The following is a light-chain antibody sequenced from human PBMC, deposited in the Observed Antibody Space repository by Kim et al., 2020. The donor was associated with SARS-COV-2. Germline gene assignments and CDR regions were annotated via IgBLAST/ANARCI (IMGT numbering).Light chain of an antibody. Sequence: DIQMTQSPSSLSASVGDRVTITCRPSQDISYYLVWYQQKPGKAPKLLIYAASTLQSGVPSRFSGSGSGTDFTLTITGLQPEDVATYYCQHYYNPARTFGQGTKVEIK. J-gene: IGKJ1*01. CDR2: AAS. CDR1: QDISYY. V-gene: IGKV1-27*01. CDR3: QHYYNPART.